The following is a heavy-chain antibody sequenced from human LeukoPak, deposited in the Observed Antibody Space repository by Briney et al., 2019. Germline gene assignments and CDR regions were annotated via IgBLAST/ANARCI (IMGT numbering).Heavy chain of an antibody. CDR1: GGSFSGYY. J-gene: IGHJ4*02. CDR2: INHSGST. CDR3: ARHDYYDSSGYSH. D-gene: IGHD3-22*01. Sequence: SETLSLTCAVYGGSFSGYYWSWIRQPPGKGLEWIGEINHSGSTNYNPSLKSRVTISVDTSKNQFSLKLSSVTAADTAVYCCARHDYYDSSGYSHWGQGTLVTVSS. V-gene: IGHV4-34*01.